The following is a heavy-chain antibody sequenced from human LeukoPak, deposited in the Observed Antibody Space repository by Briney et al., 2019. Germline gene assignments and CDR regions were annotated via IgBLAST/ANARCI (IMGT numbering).Heavy chain of an antibody. CDR2: IYPGDSDT. D-gene: IGHD2-21*02. V-gene: IGHV5-51*01. Sequence: GKSLKISCKGSGYTFTSYWIGWVRQMPGKGLEWMGIIYPGDSDTKYSPSFQGQVTISADKSISTAYLQWSSLKASDTAMYYCARRDAYCGGDCSDFDYWGQGTLVTVSS. CDR1: GYTFTSYW. J-gene: IGHJ4*02. CDR3: ARRDAYCGGDCSDFDY.